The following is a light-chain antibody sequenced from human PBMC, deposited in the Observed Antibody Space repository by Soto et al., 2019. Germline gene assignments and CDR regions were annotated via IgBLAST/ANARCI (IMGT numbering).Light chain of an antibody. J-gene: IGKJ4*01. Sequence: VLTQSPGTLSFSPGERATLSCRASQSVSSNYLAWYQQKPGQAPRLLIYGASIRATGIPDRFSGSGSGTDFTLTITRLEPEDFAVYYCQQYGSTHTFGGGTKVDIK. CDR3: QQYGSTHT. V-gene: IGKV3-20*01. CDR1: QSVSSNY. CDR2: GAS.